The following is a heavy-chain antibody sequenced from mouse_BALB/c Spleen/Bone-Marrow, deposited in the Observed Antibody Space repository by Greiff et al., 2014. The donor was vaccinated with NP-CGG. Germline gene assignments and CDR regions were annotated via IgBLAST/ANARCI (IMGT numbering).Heavy chain of an antibody. CDR1: GYTFTNHW. CDR3: ARPPSRCDEGLYAMDY. D-gene: IGHD2-14*01. J-gene: IGHJ4*01. Sequence: VQRVESGAELVRPGTSVKISCKASGYTFTNHWLVWVKQRPGHGLEWIGDIYPGGGYTNYNEKFKGKATLTADTSPSTAYMQLSSLTAEDSAVYFCARPPSRCDEGLYAMDYWGQGTSVTVSS. CDR2: IYPGGGYT. V-gene: IGHV1-63*02.